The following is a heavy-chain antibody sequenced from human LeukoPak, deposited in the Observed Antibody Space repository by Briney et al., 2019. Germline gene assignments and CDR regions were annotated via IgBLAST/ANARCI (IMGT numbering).Heavy chain of an antibody. V-gene: IGHV3-9*01. J-gene: IGHJ4*02. CDR2: ISWNSGSI. Sequence: GGSLRLSCAASGFTFDDYAMPWVRHAPGKGLEWVSGISWNSGSIGYADSVKGRFTISRDNAKNSLYLQMNSLRAEDTALYYCAKDMHYWGQGTLVTVSS. CDR3: AKDMHY. CDR1: GFTFDDYA.